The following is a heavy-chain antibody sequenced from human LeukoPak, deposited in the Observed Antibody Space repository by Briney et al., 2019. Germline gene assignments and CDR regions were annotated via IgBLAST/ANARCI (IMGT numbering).Heavy chain of an antibody. J-gene: IGHJ6*03. CDR2: IYKTEST. CDR3: ARDRVSGGSYVDVYYYYMDV. CDR1: GGSISSTTYY. V-gene: IGHV4-39*07. Sequence: SETLSPTCTVAGGSISSTTYYWAWIRQPPGKGLEWIGRIYKTESTNYSPSLKSRVTISVDKSKNQFSLKLSSVTAADTAVYYCARDRVSGGSYVDVYYYYMDVWGKGTTVTVSS. D-gene: IGHD1-26*01.